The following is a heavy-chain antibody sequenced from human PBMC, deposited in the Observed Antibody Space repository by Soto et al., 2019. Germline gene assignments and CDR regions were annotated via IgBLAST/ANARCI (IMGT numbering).Heavy chain of an antibody. CDR2: VWTSGST. V-gene: IGHV4-4*07. CDR1: GRSMSRYY. J-gene: IGHJ4*02. Sequence: ETLSLTCNVSGRSMSRYYWSWIRQPAGKGLEWIGRVWTSGSTNYNPSLKSRVTMSIDTSNNHFSLKLNSVTAADTAVYYCARTVGAAYYFDFWGQGTLVTVSS. CDR3: ARTVGAAYYFDF. D-gene: IGHD1-26*01.